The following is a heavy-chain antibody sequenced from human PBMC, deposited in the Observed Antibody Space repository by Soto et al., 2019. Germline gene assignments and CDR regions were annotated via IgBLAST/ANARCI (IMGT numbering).Heavy chain of an antibody. CDR2: VNHSGST. J-gene: IGHJ4*02. CDR3: ARATAPVLQSLERSTIVPLYFEL. D-gene: IGHD3-3*01. V-gene: IGHV4-34*01. CDR1: GGSFSPYY. Sequence: SETLSLTCGVYGGSFSPYYWSWIRQPRGKGLEWIGEVNHSGSTNSNPSLKSRVSISLDTSKNQFSLKLSSVTAADTAVYYCARATAPVLQSLERSTIVPLYFELWGQGTPVTVSS.